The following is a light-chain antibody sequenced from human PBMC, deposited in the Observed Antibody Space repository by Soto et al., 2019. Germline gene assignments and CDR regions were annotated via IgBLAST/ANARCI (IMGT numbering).Light chain of an antibody. Sequence: DIQMTQSPSSLSASIGDRVTISCQAGQDIGNFLNWYQQKPGKAPYLLIYDASNLDTGVSSSFSGRGSGRQVSITITSLQPDDVATYFCQQYGSLPITFGQGTRLDIK. CDR2: DAS. CDR3: QQYGSLPIT. J-gene: IGKJ5*01. CDR1: QDIGNF. V-gene: IGKV1-33*01.